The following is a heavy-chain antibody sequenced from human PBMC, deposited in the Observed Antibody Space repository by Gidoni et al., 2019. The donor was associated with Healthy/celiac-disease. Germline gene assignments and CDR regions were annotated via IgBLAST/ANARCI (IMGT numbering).Heavy chain of an antibody. CDR2: ISSNSSYI. CDR1: GITFSSYS. CDR3: ARDLRFLEWPPPTGMDV. J-gene: IGHJ6*02. V-gene: IGHV3-21*01. Sequence: EVQLVESGGGLVKPGGSLRLSCAASGITFSSYSMNWVRQAPGKGLEWVSSISSNSSYIYYADSVKGRFTISRDNAKNSLYLQMNSLRAEDTAVYYCARDLRFLEWPPPTGMDVWGQGTTVTVSS. D-gene: IGHD3-3*01.